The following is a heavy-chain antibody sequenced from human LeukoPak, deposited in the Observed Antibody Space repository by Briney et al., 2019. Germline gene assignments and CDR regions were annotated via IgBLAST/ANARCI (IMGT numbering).Heavy chain of an antibody. CDR2: IYSGGST. V-gene: IGHV3-53*04. CDR1: GFTVSSNY. J-gene: IGHJ4*02. Sequence: GGSLRLSCAASGFTVSSNYMSWVRQAPGKGLEWVSVIYSGGSTCYADSVKGRFTISRHNSKNTLYLQMNSLRAEDTAVYYCAIAMVRGVLVYWGQGTLVTVSS. CDR3: AIAMVRGVLVY. D-gene: IGHD3-10*01.